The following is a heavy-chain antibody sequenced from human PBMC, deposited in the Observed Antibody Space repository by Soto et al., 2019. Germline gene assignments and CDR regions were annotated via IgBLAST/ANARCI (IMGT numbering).Heavy chain of an antibody. Sequence: GGSLRLSCAASGFTFDDYAMHWVRQAPGKGLEWVSGISWNSGSIGYADSVKGRFTISRDNAKNSLYLQMNSLRAEDTALYYCAKDKVSYGPLGAFDIWGQGTMVTVSS. CDR3: AKDKVSYGPLGAFDI. V-gene: IGHV3-9*01. CDR1: GFTFDDYA. J-gene: IGHJ3*02. CDR2: ISWNSGSI. D-gene: IGHD5-18*01.